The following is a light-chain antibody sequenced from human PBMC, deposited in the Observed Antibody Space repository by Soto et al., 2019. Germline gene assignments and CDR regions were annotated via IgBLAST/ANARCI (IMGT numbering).Light chain of an antibody. CDR3: QQRTDWPLT. CDR2: DAS. Sequence: ETVLTQSPATLSLSPGQRVTLSCRASQSVGSYLAWYQQKPGQAPRLLIYDASNRATGIPARFSGSGSGTDFTLTITSLEPEDFAVYFCQQRTDWPLTFGGGTKLEI. CDR1: QSVGSY. V-gene: IGKV3-11*01. J-gene: IGKJ4*01.